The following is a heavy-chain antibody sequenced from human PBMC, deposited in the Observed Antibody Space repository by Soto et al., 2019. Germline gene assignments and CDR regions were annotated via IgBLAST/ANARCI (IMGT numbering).Heavy chain of an antibody. CDR1: GYTFTGPY. Sequence: ASVKVSCKASGYTFTGPYIHWVRQAPGQGLEWMGWINPNSGATDFAQDFQGRVTMTRDTSISTVYMELNSLRSDDTGGYYCARDFRTHSHGLDVWGQGTAVTVSS. V-gene: IGHV1-2*02. CDR2: INPNSGAT. D-gene: IGHD1-26*01. CDR3: ARDFRTHSHGLDV. J-gene: IGHJ6*02.